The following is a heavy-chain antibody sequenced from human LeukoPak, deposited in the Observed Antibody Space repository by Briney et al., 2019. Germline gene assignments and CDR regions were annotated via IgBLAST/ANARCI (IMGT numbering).Heavy chain of an antibody. V-gene: IGHV3-30*04. CDR2: ISNDGSNK. D-gene: IGHD2-15*01. J-gene: IGHJ4*02. Sequence: GGSLRLSCAASGFTFSSYAMHWVRQAPGKGLEWVAVISNDGSNKYYADSVKGRFTISRDNSKNTLYLQMNSLRAEDTAVYYCARDRGRLLDYWGQGTLVTVSS. CDR1: GFTFSSYA. CDR3: ARDRGRLLDY.